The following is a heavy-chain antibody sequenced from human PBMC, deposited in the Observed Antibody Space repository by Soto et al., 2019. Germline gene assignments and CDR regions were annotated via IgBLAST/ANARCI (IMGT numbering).Heavy chain of an antibody. V-gene: IGHV1-69*01. CDR2: IIPIFGTA. Sequence: SVKGSCKGSGGTFSSDAVGWVRQAPGQGLEWMGGIIPIFGTANYAQKFQGRVTITADESTSTAYMELSSLRSEDTAVYYCARGAPYCSGGSCYFSYYFDYWCQGTLVTVSS. CDR3: ARGAPYCSGGSCYFSYYFDY. J-gene: IGHJ4*02. D-gene: IGHD2-15*01. CDR1: GGTFSSDA.